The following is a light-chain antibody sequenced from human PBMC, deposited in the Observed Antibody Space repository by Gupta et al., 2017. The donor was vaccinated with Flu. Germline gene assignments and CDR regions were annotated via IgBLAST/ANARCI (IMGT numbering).Light chain of an antibody. CDR2: AAS. Sequence: SSLSASVGDRVTITCRASQSISSYLNWYQQKPGKAPKLLIYAASSLQSWVPSRFSGSGYGTDFTLTISSRQPEDFATYYGQQSYCTPRYTCGQGTKLEIK. CDR1: QSISSY. V-gene: IGKV1-39*01. CDR3: QQSYCTPRYT. J-gene: IGKJ2*01.